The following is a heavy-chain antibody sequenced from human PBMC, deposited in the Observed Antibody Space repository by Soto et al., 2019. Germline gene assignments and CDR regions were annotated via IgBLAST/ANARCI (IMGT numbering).Heavy chain of an antibody. Sequence: EVQLLESGGGLVQPGGSLRLSCAAYGFTFSSYAMSWVRQAPGKGLEWVSAISGSGGSTYYADSVKGRFTISRDNSKNTLYLQMNSLRAEDTAVYYCAKGTEYSGYAFIDYWGQGTLVTVSS. CDR2: ISGSGGST. V-gene: IGHV3-23*01. CDR3: AKGTEYSGYAFIDY. CDR1: GFTFSSYA. J-gene: IGHJ4*02. D-gene: IGHD5-12*01.